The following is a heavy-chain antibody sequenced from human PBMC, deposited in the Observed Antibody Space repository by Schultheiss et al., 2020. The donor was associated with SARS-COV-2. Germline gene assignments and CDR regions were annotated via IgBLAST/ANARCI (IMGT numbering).Heavy chain of an antibody. CDR1: GFTFGDYA. Sequence: GGSLRLSCTASGFTFGDYAMSWFRQAPGKGLEWVAVISYDGSNKYYADSVKGRFTISRDNSKNTLYLQMNSLRAEDTAVYYCASDYSSSWYRVDYWGQGTLVTVSS. J-gene: IGHJ4*02. D-gene: IGHD6-13*01. CDR2: ISYDGSNK. V-gene: IGHV3-30*04. CDR3: ASDYSSSWYRVDY.